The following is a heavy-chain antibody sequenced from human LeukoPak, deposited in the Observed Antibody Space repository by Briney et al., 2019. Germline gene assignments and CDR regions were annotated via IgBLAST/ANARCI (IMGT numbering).Heavy chain of an antibody. D-gene: IGHD3-10*01. J-gene: IGHJ4*02. CDR2: ISSSTTYI. Sequence: PGGSLRLSCEVSGFTFSDYNMNWVRQAPGKGLEWVSSISSSTTYIYYADSVKGRFTISRDNAKNSLYLQMNSLRAEDTAVYYCARWFGELNFDYWGQGTLVTVSS. CDR3: ARWFGELNFDY. CDR1: GFTFSDYN. V-gene: IGHV3-21*01.